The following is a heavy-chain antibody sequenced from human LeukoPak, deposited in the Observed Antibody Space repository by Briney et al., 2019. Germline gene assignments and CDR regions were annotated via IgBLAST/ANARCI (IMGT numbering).Heavy chain of an antibody. V-gene: IGHV3-30*18. Sequence: GGSLRLSCAASEFTFSTYGMHWVRQAPGKGLEWVAVISYDGSNKYYADSVKGRFTISRDNSKNTLYLQMNSLRAEDTAVYYCAKGGPGIAAADYWGQGTLVTVSS. CDR2: ISYDGSNK. CDR1: EFTFSTYG. J-gene: IGHJ4*02. CDR3: AKGGPGIAAADY. D-gene: IGHD6-13*01.